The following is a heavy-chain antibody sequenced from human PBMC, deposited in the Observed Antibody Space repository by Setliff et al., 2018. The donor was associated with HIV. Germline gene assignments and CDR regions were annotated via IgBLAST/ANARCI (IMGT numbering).Heavy chain of an antibody. CDR1: GFSFSTYS. V-gene: IGHV3-21*01. J-gene: IGHJ4*02. Sequence: GGSLRLSCAASGFSFSTYSMMWVRQAPGKGLEWVSSISGSSTYIYYADSVKGRFTISRDNSKNTLYLQMNSLRPEDTAIYYCARDPIKARPDYFDYWGQGTLVTVSS. CDR2: ISGSSTYI. D-gene: IGHD6-6*01. CDR3: ARDPIKARPDYFDY.